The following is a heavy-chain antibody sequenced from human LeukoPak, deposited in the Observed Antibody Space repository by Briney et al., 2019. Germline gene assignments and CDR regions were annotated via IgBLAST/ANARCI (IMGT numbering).Heavy chain of an antibody. Sequence: ASVKVSCKASGYTFASYLLHWVRQAPGQGLEWMGFIYPTSGTTRYAQDFQGRVTMTRDTSTSTVYMDLNSLRSEDTAVYYSARDIVEISNTRGFDFWGQGSLVTVSS. D-gene: IGHD2-21*01. CDR1: GYTFASYL. V-gene: IGHV1-46*01. CDR3: ARDIVEISNTRGFDF. CDR2: IYPTSGTT. J-gene: IGHJ4*02.